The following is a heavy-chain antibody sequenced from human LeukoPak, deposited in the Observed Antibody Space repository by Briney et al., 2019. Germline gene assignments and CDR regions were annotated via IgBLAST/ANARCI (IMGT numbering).Heavy chain of an antibody. CDR3: ARDPKQLWSFDY. CDR1: GFTFSDYY. Sequence: GGSLRLSCAAPGFTFSDYYMSWIRQAPGKGLEWVSYISSSGRTIYYSDSVKGRFTISRDNAKNSLSLQMNSLRHEDTAVYYCARDPKQLWSFDYWGQGTLVTVSS. J-gene: IGHJ4*02. D-gene: IGHD5-18*01. V-gene: IGHV3-11*01. CDR2: ISSSGRTI.